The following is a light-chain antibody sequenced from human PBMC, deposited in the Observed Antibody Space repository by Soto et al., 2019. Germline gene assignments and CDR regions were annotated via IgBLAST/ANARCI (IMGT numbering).Light chain of an antibody. CDR2: NDG. V-gene: IGLV3-21*02. J-gene: IGLJ2*01. Sequence: SYELTQPPSVSVAPGQTARITCGGNNIGSTSVHWYQQKPGQAPVLVVYNDGDRPSGIPERVSGSNSGNTATLTISRVEAGDEADYYCQVWDSSSDVVFGGGTKVTVL. CDR3: QVWDSSSDVV. CDR1: NIGSTS.